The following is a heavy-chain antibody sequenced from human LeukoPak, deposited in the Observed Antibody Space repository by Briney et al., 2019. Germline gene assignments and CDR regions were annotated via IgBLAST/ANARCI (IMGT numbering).Heavy chain of an antibody. V-gene: IGHV5-51*01. CDR1: GSSFTSYW. D-gene: IGHD1-14*01. CDR3: ARRSQISGDDY. CDR2: IYPGDSDT. J-gene: IGHJ4*02. Sequence: GESLKISCKGSGSSFTSYWIGWVRPMPGKGLEWMGIIYPGDSDTRYSPSFQGQVTISADKSISTAYLQWSSLKASDTAMYYCARRSQISGDDYWGQGTLVTVSS.